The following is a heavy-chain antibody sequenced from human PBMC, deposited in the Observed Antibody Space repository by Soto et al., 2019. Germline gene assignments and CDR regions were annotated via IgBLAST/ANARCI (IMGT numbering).Heavy chain of an antibody. Sequence: QVQLQESGPGLVKPSETLSLTCTVSGGSMSYYYWGWIRQPPGKGLEWIGYVFYSGSTIYNPSLNSRVAISIDTSKSQFALTLISVTAAYTAVYYCARVGEDRIVTGNCYFDVWSRGSLVSVSS. CDR3: ARVGEDRIVTGNCYFDV. CDR2: VFYSGST. J-gene: IGHJ2*01. V-gene: IGHV4-59*01. D-gene: IGHD2-21*02. CDR1: GGSMSYYY.